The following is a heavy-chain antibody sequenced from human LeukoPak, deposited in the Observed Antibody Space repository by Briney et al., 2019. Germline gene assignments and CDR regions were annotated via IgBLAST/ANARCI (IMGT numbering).Heavy chain of an antibody. CDR2: ISGSGGST. CDR3: AKGSRDGYNLKIFDY. J-gene: IGHJ4*02. Sequence: PGGSLRLSCAASGFTFSSYSMNWVRQAPGKGLEWVSAISGSGGSTYYADSVKGRFTISRDNSKNTLYLQMNSLRAEDTAVYYCAKGSRDGYNLKIFDYWGQGTLVTVSS. CDR1: GFTFSSYS. D-gene: IGHD5-24*01. V-gene: IGHV3-23*01.